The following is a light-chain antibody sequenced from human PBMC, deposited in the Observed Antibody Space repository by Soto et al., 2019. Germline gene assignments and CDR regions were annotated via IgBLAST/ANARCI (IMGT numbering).Light chain of an antibody. CDR2: EVN. V-gene: IGLV2-14*01. Sequence: QSALAQPACVSGSPGQSITVSCTGTSTDVGNYNYVSWFQLHPGKAPKVLIYEVNDRPSGVSDRFSGSKSGNTASLTISGLQAEDEADYYCSSYSSSSSLYVFGTGTKVTVL. J-gene: IGLJ1*01. CDR3: SSYSSSSSLYV. CDR1: STDVGNYNY.